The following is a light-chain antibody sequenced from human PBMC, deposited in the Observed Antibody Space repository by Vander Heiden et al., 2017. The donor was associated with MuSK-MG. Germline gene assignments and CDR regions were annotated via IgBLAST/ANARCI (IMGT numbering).Light chain of an antibody. V-gene: IGKV1-9*01. J-gene: IGKJ4*01. CDR3: RHLNTYPLT. Sequence: DIQLTQSPSSLSASVGDRVTVTCRASRGISTYLAWYQQQPGKAPKLLIYGASTLQSGVPSRFSGSGSGTEFTLTISSLLPEDSATYYCRHLNTYPLTFGGGTKVEI. CDR1: RGISTY. CDR2: GAS.